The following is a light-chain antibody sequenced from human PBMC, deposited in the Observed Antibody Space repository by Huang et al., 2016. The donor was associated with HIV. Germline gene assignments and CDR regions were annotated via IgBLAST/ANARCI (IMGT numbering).Light chain of an antibody. CDR2: DSS. CDR1: QDIRKY. J-gene: IGKJ1*01. Sequence: DIQMTQSPSSLSASVGDRVTITCQASQDIRKYLNWYQQKPGRAPKLLIYDSSNLEGGVPSRFSGSGSGTNFTFTISSLHPEDMATYYCQQYDNLYIFGQGTKVEIK. CDR3: QQYDNLYI. V-gene: IGKV1-33*01.